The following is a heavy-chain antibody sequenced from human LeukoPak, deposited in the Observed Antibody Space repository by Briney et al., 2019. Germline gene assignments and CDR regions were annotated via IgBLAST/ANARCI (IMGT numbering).Heavy chain of an antibody. CDR2: TRYDGSNK. CDR1: GFIFSSYG. D-gene: IGHD2-2*01. Sequence: PGGSLRLSCAASGFIFSSYGMHWVRQAPGKGLEWVAFTRYDGSNKYYADSVKGRFTISRDNSKNTLYLQMNSLRAEDAAVYYCAKDPRYCIRTTCLTWFDPWGQGTLVTVSS. V-gene: IGHV3-30*02. J-gene: IGHJ5*02. CDR3: AKDPRYCIRTTCLTWFDP.